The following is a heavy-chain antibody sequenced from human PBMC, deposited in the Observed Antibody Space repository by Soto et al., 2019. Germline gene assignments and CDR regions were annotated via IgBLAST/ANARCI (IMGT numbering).Heavy chain of an antibody. D-gene: IGHD2-2*01. Sequence: QVQLVQSGAEVKKPGSSVKVSCKASGGTFSSYAISWVRQAPGQGLEWMGGIIPIFGTANYAQKFQGRVTITADKSTSTAYMELSSLRSEDTAVYYCASTHNYCSSTSCASYYYYCGMDVWGQGTTVTVSS. CDR2: IIPIFGTA. V-gene: IGHV1-69*06. CDR1: GGTFSSYA. CDR3: ASTHNYCSSTSCASYYYYCGMDV. J-gene: IGHJ6*02.